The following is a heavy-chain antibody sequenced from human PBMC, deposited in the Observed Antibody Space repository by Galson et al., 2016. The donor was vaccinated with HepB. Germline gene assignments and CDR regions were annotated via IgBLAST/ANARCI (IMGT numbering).Heavy chain of an antibody. Sequence: SVKVSCKASGYTFTSYALHWVRQAPGQGLEWMGGINAGNGNTKYLQKFQGRVTITRDTSASTAYMELSSLRSEDTAVYYCARTLRHFVMVTAPLGYWGQGTLVTVSS. CDR1: GYTFTSYA. CDR2: INAGNGNT. J-gene: IGHJ4*02. D-gene: IGHD2-21*02. CDR3: ARTLRHFVMVTAPLGY. V-gene: IGHV1-3*01.